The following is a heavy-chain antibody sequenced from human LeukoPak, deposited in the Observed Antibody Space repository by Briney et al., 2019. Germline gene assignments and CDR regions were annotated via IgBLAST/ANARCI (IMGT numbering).Heavy chain of an antibody. Sequence: GGSLRLSCVASGFTVNTDYMSWVRQAPGKGLEWVSLIYSGGSTYYADSVKGRFTISRDSSKNTLYLQMNSLRAEDTAVYYCARGKGGSSPFDHWGQGTLVTVSS. CDR1: GFTVNTDY. D-gene: IGHD1-26*01. J-gene: IGHJ4*02. CDR3: ARGKGGSSPFDH. V-gene: IGHV3-66*01. CDR2: IYSGGST.